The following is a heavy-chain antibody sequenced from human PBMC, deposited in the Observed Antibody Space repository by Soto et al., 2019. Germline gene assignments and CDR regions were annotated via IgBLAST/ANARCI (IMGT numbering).Heavy chain of an antibody. CDR1: GGSISTYY. J-gene: IGHJ4*02. V-gene: IGHV4-59*01. D-gene: IGHD3-22*01. Sequence: SETLSLTCTVSGGSISTYYWTWIRQPPGKGLEWIGHIYYTGSTNYNPSLKSRVTVSVDTSKNQFSLKLSSVTAADTAVYYCARATYYYDRSGYLYYFDYWGQGTLVTVSS. CDR3: ARATYYYDRSGYLYYFDY. CDR2: IYYTGST.